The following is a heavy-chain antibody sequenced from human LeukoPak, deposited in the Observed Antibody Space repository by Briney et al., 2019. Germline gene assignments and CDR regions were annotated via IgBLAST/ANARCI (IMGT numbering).Heavy chain of an antibody. V-gene: IGHV3-23*01. J-gene: IGHJ4*02. CDR2: ISGSGFTT. Sequence: GGPLRLSCAASGFTFSSYVMAWVRQAPGKGLEWVSTISGSGFTTFYADSVKGRFTISRDNSKNTLYLQMNSLRDEDTAVYYCTSKLPQRAPFDYWGQGTLVTVSS. CDR1: GFTFSSYV. CDR3: TSKLPQRAPFDY.